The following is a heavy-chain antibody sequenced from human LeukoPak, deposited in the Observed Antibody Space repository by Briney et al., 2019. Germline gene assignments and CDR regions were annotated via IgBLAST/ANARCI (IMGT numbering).Heavy chain of an antibody. CDR3: ARGRNTIFGVGGIGYGMDV. V-gene: IGHV1-46*01. J-gene: IGHJ6*02. CDR1: GYTFTSHY. D-gene: IGHD3-3*01. CDR2: INPGGGFT. Sequence: ASVKVSCKASGYTFTSHYMHWVRQAPGQGLEWMGVINPGGGFTSYAQKLQDRVTLTRDTSTTTVYMQLSSLRSEDTAVYYCARGRNTIFGVGGIGYGMDVWGQGTTVTVSS.